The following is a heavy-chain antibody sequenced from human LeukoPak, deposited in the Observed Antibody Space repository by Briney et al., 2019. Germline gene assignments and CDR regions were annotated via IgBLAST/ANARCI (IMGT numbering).Heavy chain of an antibody. D-gene: IGHD6-6*01. CDR1: GFTFSSYS. CDR2: ISSSSSYI. J-gene: IGHJ2*01. CDR3: ARGVKIEYSSSSRNWFFDL. Sequence: GGSLRLSCAASGFTFSSYSMNWVRQAPGKGLEWVSSISSSSSYIYYADSVKGRFTISRDNAKNSLYLQMNSLRAEDTAVYYCARGVKIEYSSSSRNWFFDLWGRGTLVTVSS. V-gene: IGHV3-21*01.